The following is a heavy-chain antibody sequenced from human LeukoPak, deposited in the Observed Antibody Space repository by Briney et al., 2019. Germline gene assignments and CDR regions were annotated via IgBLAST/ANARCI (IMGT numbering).Heavy chain of an antibody. CDR1: GFTFSISA. Sequence: GGSLRLSCSASGFTFSISAMNWVRQAPGKGLEWVSSINNVASHIYYADSVKGRFTISRDNSKNTLYLQMNSLRAEDTAVYYCARDYPQWLVRPDAFDIWGQGTMVTVSS. V-gene: IGHV3-21*01. D-gene: IGHD6-19*01. CDR3: ARDYPQWLVRPDAFDI. J-gene: IGHJ3*02. CDR2: INNVASHI.